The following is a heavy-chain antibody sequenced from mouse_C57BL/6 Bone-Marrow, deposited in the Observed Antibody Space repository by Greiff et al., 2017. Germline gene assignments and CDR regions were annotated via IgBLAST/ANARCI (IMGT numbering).Heavy chain of an antibody. D-gene: IGHD1-1*01. CDR3: ARDFIWDYGSSYLWYFDV. CDR1: GYTFTSYG. J-gene: IGHJ1*03. CDR2: IYPRSGNT. Sequence: QVQLKQSGAELARPGASVKLSCKASGYTFTSYGISWVKQRTGQGLEWIGEIYPRSGNTYYNEKFKGKATLTADKSSSTAYMELRSLTSEDSAVYFCARDFIWDYGSSYLWYFDVWGTGTTVTVSS. V-gene: IGHV1-81*01.